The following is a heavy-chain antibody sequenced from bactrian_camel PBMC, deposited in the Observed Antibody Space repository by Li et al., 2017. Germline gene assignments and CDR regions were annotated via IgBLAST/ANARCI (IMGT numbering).Heavy chain of an antibody. CDR3: AVSRTWSCIRFRAYDYGY. CDR1: GYSVQTAY. D-gene: IGHD6*01. V-gene: IGHV3S53*01. J-gene: IGHJ4*01. CDR2: IDRAGYP. Sequence: QLVESGGGSVQPGGSLRLSCDVSGYSVQTAYMAWFRQAPGKMREGVASIDRAGYPTYTHSVEDRFTISKDNAKNTLYLQMNSLKPEDTAMYYCAVSRTWSCIRFRAYDYGYWGQGTQVTVS.